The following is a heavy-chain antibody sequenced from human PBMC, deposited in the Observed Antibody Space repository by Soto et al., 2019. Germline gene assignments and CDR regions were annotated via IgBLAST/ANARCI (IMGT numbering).Heavy chain of an antibody. V-gene: IGHV4-59*01. CDR1: GGSISSYY. D-gene: IGHD3-22*01. J-gene: IGHJ4*02. CDR3: ARDEGYYGPCDY. Sequence: PSETLSLTCTVSGGSISSYYWSWIRQPPGKGLEWIGYIYYSGSTNYNPSLKSRVTISVDTSKNQFSLKLSSVTAADTAVYYCARDEGYYGPCDYWGQGTLVTVSS. CDR2: IYYSGST.